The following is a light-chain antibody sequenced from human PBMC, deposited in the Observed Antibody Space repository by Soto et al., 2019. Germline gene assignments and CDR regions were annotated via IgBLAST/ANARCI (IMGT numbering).Light chain of an antibody. V-gene: IGLV1-44*01. CDR2: SNN. CDR1: SSNIGSNT. J-gene: IGLJ2*01. Sequence: QSVLTQPPSAPGTPVQRVTSSCSGSSSNIGSNTVNWYQQLPGTAPKLLIYSNNQRPSGAPARFSSSKSGTSASLAISGLQLEYEASSYCSVCDVILNGVVFGGGTTLTVL. CDR3: SVCDVILNGVV.